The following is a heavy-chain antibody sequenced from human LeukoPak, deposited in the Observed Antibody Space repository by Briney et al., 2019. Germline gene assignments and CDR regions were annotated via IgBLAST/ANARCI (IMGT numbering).Heavy chain of an antibody. CDR1: GYTLSALS. J-gene: IGHJ5*02. V-gene: IGHV1-24*01. CDR3: AALVGATSWFDP. Sequence: GAPVKPSCKVSGYTLSALSMHWVRQAPGQGLGSRGGCESEDGETIYAQKFQGRVTMAEDTSTDTAYMELSSLRSEDTAVYYCAALVGATSWFDPWGHGTLVTVSS. CDR2: CESEDGET. D-gene: IGHD1-26*01.